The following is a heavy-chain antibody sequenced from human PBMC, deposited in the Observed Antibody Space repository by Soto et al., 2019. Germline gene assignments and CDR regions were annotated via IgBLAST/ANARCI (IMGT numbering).Heavy chain of an antibody. V-gene: IGHV3-30*03. J-gene: IGHJ6*02. Sequence: PGGSLRLSCAASGFTFSSYGMHWVRQAPGKGLEWVAVISYDGSNKYYADSVKGRFTISRDNSKNTLYLQMNSLRAEDTAVYYCARERGSFNRTLRYFDWLLEEYYYYYGMDVWGQGTTVTVSS. D-gene: IGHD3-9*01. CDR3: ARERGSFNRTLRYFDWLLEEYYYYYGMDV. CDR2: ISYDGSNK. CDR1: GFTFSSYG.